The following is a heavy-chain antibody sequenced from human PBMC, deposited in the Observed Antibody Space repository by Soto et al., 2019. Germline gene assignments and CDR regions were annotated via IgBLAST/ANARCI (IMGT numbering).Heavy chain of an antibody. J-gene: IGHJ4*02. Sequence: PSETLSLTCTVSGGSISSGGYYWSWIRQHPGKGLEWIGYIYYSGSTYYNPSLKSRVTISVDTSKNQFSLKLSSVTAADTAVYYCASVMYYYDSSGYAGLPYYFDYWGQGTLVTVSS. CDR3: ASVMYYYDSSGYAGLPYYFDY. CDR1: GGSISSGGYY. CDR2: IYYSGST. D-gene: IGHD3-22*01. V-gene: IGHV4-31*03.